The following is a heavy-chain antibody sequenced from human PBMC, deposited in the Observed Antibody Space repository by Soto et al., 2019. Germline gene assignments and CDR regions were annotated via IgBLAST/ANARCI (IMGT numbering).Heavy chain of an antibody. CDR2: ISGSGGST. Sequence: EVQLLESGGGLVQPGGSLRLSCATSGFTFSNYAMTWVRQAPAQGLEWVSGISGSGGSTYYADSVKGRFTISRDSSKNTWYLQMDSLRVEDTAVYYCAKKTDSSSPWGSLDIWGQGTMVSVFS. J-gene: IGHJ3*02. V-gene: IGHV3-23*01. CDR3: AKKTDSSSPWGSLDI. CDR1: GFTFSNYA. D-gene: IGHD6-6*01.